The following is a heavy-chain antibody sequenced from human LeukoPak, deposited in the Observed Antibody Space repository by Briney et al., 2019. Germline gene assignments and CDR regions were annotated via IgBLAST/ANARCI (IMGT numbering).Heavy chain of an antibody. D-gene: IGHD3-16*01. J-gene: IGHJ4*02. V-gene: IGHV4-38-2*01. CDR3: ASIYDYVWGPLGY. CDR2: IYYSGST. CDR1: GYSISSDYY. Sequence: SETLSLTCSVSGYSISSDYYWGWIRQPPGKGLEWIGSIYYSGSTYYNPSLKSRVTISVDTSKNQFSLKLTSVTAADTAVYYCASIYDYVWGPLGYWGQGTLVTVSS.